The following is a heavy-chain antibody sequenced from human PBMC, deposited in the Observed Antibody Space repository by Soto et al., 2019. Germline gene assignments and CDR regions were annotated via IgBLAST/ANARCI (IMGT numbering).Heavy chain of an antibody. CDR2: ISYDGSNK. CDR1: GFTFSSYG. V-gene: IGHV3-30*18. J-gene: IGHJ6*02. CDR3: AKGRLKAGYYNDYYGMDV. D-gene: IGHD3-9*01. Sequence: GGSLRLSCAASGFTFSSYGMHWVRQAPGKGLEWVAVISYDGSNKYYADSVKGRFTISRDNSKNTLYLQMNSLRAEDTAVYYCAKGRLKAGYYNDYYGMDVWGQGT.